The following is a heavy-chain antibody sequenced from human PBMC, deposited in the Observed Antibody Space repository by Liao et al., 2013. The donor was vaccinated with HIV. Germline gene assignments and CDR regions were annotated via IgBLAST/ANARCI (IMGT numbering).Heavy chain of an antibody. V-gene: IGHV4-4*07. D-gene: IGHD1-14*01. CDR3: VRMNLSLSPRYYYYYMDV. CDR2: IYTSGST. J-gene: IGHJ6*03. CDR1: GGSISSYY. Sequence: QVQLQESGPGLVKPSETLSLTCTVSGGSISSYYWSWIRQPAGKGLEWIGRIYTSGSTNYNPSLKSRVAISLDKSKKQFSLSLSSVTAADTAIYYCVRMNLSLSPRYYYYYMDVWGKGTTVTVSS.